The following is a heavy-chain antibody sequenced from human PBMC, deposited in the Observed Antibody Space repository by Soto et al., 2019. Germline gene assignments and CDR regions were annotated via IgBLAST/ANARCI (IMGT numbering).Heavy chain of an antibody. CDR1: GYTFIGYY. CDR3: ARVGGGLASLGYYGMDV. V-gene: IGHV1-2*04. Sequence: ASVKVSCKASGYTFIGYYIHWVRQAPGQGLEWMGWINPNSGGTNYAQRFQGWVTMTRDRSISTAYMELSRLKSDDTAVYYCARVGGGLASLGYYGMDVWGQGTTVTV. J-gene: IGHJ6*02. D-gene: IGHD3-10*01. CDR2: INPNSGGT.